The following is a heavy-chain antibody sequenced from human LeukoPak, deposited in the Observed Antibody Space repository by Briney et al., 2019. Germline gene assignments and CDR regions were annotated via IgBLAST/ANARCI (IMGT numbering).Heavy chain of an antibody. CDR2: IYYSGST. V-gene: IGHV4-59*01. CDR3: ARVFQDYDSSGHYYYYFDY. CDR1: GGSISSYY. Sequence: SETLSLTCTVSGGSISSYYWSWIRQPPGKGLEWIGYIYYSGSTNYNPSLKSRVTISVDTSKNQFSLKLSSVTAADTAVYYCARVFQDYDSSGHYYYYFDYWGQGTLVTVSS. J-gene: IGHJ4*02. D-gene: IGHD3-22*01.